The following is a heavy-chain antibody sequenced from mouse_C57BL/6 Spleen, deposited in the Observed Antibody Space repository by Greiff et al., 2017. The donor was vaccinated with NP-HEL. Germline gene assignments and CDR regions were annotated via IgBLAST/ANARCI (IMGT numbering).Heavy chain of an antibody. CDR2: IHPNSGST. D-gene: IGHD1-1*01. V-gene: IGHV1-64*01. Sequence: QVHVQQSGAELVKPGASVKLSCKASGYTFTSYWMHWVKQRPGQGLEWIGMIHPNSGSTNYNEKFNSKATLTVDKSSSTAYMQLSSLTSEESAVYYCANFGSSYPYYYAMDYWGQGTSVTVSS. CDR1: GYTFTSYW. J-gene: IGHJ4*01. CDR3: ANFGSSYPYYYAMDY.